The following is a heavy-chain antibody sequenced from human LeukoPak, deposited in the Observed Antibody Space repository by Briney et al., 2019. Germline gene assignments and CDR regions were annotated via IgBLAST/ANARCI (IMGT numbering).Heavy chain of an antibody. V-gene: IGHV3-21*01. Sequence: GGSLRLSCAASGFTFSSYAMTWVRQAPGKGLEWVSSISSSSSYIYYADSVKGRFTITRDNAKNSLYLQMNSLRAEDTAVYYCARDQAGDIVVVVAATNYYYYGMDVWGQGTTVTVSS. J-gene: IGHJ6*02. D-gene: IGHD2-15*01. CDR1: GFTFSSYA. CDR3: ARDQAGDIVVVVAATNYYYYGMDV. CDR2: ISSSSSYI.